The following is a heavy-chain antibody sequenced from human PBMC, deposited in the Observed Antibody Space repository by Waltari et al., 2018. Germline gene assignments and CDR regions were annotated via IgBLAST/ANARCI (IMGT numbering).Heavy chain of an antibody. CDR1: GYTFTSYD. CDR2: MNPNSGNT. CDR3: ARGHGGGYSYDYYYYGMDV. Sequence: QVQLVQSGAEVKKPGASVKVSCKASGYTFTSYDINWVRQATGQGLEWMGWMNPNSGNTGYAQKFQGRVTMTRNTSISTAYMELSSLRSEDTAVYYCARGHGGGYSYDYYYYGMDVWGQGTTVTVSS. V-gene: IGHV1-8*01. D-gene: IGHD5-18*01. J-gene: IGHJ6*02.